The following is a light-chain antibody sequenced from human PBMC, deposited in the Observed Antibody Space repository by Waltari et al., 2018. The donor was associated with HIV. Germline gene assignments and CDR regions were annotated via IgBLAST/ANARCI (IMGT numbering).Light chain of an antibody. Sequence: SYVLTQSPSVSVAPGQTARITCGANAIGRKSVHWYQQKPGQAPVLLVYDDSDRPSGIPGRFSGSNSGNAATLTISRVEVGEEADDFCQVWETSSDLRLWVFGGGSRLTVL. CDR3: QVWETSSDLRLWV. V-gene: IGLV3-21*02. J-gene: IGLJ3*02. CDR2: DDS. CDR1: AIGRKS.